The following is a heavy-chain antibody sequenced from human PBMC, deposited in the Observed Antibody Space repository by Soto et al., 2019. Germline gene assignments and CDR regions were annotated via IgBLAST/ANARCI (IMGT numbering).Heavy chain of an antibody. CDR2: INPNSGGT. D-gene: IGHD5-12*01. CDR1: GYTFTGYY. CDR3: ARSGPVATTAPDF. V-gene: IGHV1-2*04. J-gene: IGHJ4*02. Sequence: ASVKVSCKASGYTFTGYYMHWVRQAPGQGLEWMGWINPNSGGTNYAQKFQGWVTMTRDTSISTAYMELSRLRSDDTAVYYCARSGPVATTAPDFWGQGTLVTVSS.